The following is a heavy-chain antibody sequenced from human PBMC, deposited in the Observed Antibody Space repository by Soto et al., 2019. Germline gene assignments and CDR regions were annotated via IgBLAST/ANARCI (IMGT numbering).Heavy chain of an antibody. J-gene: IGHJ4*02. Sequence: QVQLVQSGAEVKKPGASVKVSCKASGYTFTSYGISWVRQAPGQGLEWMGWISAYNGNTNYAQKLQGRVTMTTDTSXSXXYMELRSLRSDDTAVYYCARSYCSGGSCYSLGTAGWGQGTLVTVSS. D-gene: IGHD2-15*01. CDR3: ARSYCSGGSCYSLGTAG. CDR2: ISAYNGNT. V-gene: IGHV1-18*01. CDR1: GYTFTSYG.